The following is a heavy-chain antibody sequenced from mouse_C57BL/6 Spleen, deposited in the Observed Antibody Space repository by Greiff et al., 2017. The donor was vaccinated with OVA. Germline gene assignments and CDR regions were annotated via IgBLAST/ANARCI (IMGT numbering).Heavy chain of an antibody. Sequence: VKLMESGAELVRPGASVKLSCKASGYTFTDYYINWVKQRPGQGLEWIARIYPGRGNTYYNEKFKGKATLTAEKSASTAYMQLSSLTSEDSAVYFCARGDDYDVDWYFDVWGTGTTVTVSS. CDR1: GYTFTDYY. CDR3: ARGDDYDVDWYFDV. D-gene: IGHD2-4*01. J-gene: IGHJ1*03. V-gene: IGHV1-76*01. CDR2: IYPGRGNT.